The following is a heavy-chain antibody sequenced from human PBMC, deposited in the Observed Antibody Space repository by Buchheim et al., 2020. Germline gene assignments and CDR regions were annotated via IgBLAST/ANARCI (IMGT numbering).Heavy chain of an antibody. D-gene: IGHD6-6*01. V-gene: IGHV3-7*01. CDR2: IKQDGSEK. J-gene: IGHJ5*02. Sequence: EVQLVESGGGLVQPGGSLRLSCAASGFTLSSYWMSWVRQAPGKGLEWVANIKQDGSEKYYADSVKGRFTISRDNTKNSLYLQMNSLRAEDTAVYYCAREAARGNWFDPWGQGTL. CDR1: GFTLSSYW. CDR3: AREAARGNWFDP.